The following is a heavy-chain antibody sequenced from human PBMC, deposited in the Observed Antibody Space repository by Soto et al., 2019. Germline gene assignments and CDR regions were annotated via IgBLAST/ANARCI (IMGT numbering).Heavy chain of an antibody. CDR3: ARAGYYYDSSGYPSPYYFDY. D-gene: IGHD3-22*01. CDR2: IYYSGST. V-gene: IGHV4-30-4*01. J-gene: IGHJ4*02. CDR1: GGSISSGDYY. Sequence: QVQLQESGPGLVKPSQTLSLTCTVSGGSISSGDYYWSWIRQPPGKGLEWIGYIYYSGSTYYNPSLKSRVTISVDTAKNQFSLKLSSVTAADTAVYYCARAGYYYDSSGYPSPYYFDYWGQGTLVTVSS.